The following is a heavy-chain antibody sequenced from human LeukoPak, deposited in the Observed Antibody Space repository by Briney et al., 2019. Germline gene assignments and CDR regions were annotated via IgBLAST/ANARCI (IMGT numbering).Heavy chain of an antibody. D-gene: IGHD3-10*01. CDR2: IIPIFGTA. CDR3: ARGFHGSGSYYNPHTYYYYYMDV. Sequence: ASVKVSCKASGGTFSSYAISWVRQAPGQGLEWMGGIIPIFGTANYAQKFRGRVTITADESTSTAYMELSSLRSEDTAVYYCARGFHGSGSYYNPHTYYYYYMDVWGKGTTVTVSS. CDR1: GGTFSSYA. J-gene: IGHJ6*03. V-gene: IGHV1-69*13.